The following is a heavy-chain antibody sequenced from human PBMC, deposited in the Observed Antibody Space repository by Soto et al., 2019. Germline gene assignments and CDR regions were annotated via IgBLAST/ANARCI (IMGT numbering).Heavy chain of an antibody. D-gene: IGHD3-9*01. CDR1: GYTFTGYY. CDR3: ARAHPYYDILTGPWYYYYGMDV. J-gene: IGHJ6*02. Sequence: ASLKGSLKASGYTFTGYYMHWLRQAPGQGLEWMGWINPNSGGTNYAQKFQGWVTMTRDTSISTAYMELSRLRSDDTAVYYCARAHPYYDILTGPWYYYYGMDVWGQGTTVTVSS. V-gene: IGHV1-2*04. CDR2: INPNSGGT.